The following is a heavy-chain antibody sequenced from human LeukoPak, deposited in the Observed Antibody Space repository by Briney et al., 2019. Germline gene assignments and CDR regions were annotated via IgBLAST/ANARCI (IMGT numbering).Heavy chain of an antibody. J-gene: IGHJ4*02. CDR2: ISGGHGGT. D-gene: IGHD1/OR15-1a*01. CDR3: AKGQYASGWNSGNY. V-gene: IGHV3-23*01. Sequence: GESLRLSCAASGFTFSSYAMSWVRQAPGKGLEWVSSISGGHGGTYYADSVKGRFTISRDDSKNTLYLQVNSLRAEDTAVYYCAKGQYASGWNSGNYWGQGTLVTVSS. CDR1: GFTFSSYA.